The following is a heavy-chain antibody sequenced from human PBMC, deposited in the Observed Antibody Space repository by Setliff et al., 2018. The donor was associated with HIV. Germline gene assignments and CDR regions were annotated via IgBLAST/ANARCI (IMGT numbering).Heavy chain of an antibody. Sequence: PGGSLRLSWAASGFTFSDYYMSWIRQAPGKGLEWVSYISSSGSTIYYADSVKGRFTISRDNAKNSLYLQMNSLRAEDTAVYYCARDPTRTPWFDPWGQGTLVTVSS. V-gene: IGHV3-11*01. CDR3: ARDPTRTPWFDP. J-gene: IGHJ5*02. CDR1: GFTFSDYY. CDR2: ISSSGSTI. D-gene: IGHD5-12*01.